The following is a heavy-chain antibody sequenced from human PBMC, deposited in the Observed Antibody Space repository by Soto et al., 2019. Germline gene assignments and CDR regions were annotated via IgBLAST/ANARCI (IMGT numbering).Heavy chain of an antibody. Sequence: SETQSLTCTVSDGYISSSGYYWGWIRQPPGKGLEWIGSIYYSGSTYYNPSLKSRVTISVDTSKNQFSLKLSSVTAADTAVYYCARHYREYFDYWGQGTLVTVSS. D-gene: IGHD4-4*01. CDR2: IYYSGST. CDR3: ARHYREYFDY. CDR1: DGYISSSGYY. J-gene: IGHJ4*02. V-gene: IGHV4-39*01.